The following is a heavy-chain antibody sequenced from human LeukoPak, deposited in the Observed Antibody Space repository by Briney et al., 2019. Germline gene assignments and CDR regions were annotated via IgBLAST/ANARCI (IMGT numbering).Heavy chain of an antibody. CDR1: GGSISSGSYY. D-gene: IGHD5-18*01. V-gene: IGHV4-61*02. Sequence: SETLSLTCTVSGGSISSGSYYWSWIRQPAGKGLEWIGRIYTSGSTNYNPSLKSRVTMSVDTSKNQFSLKLSSVTAADTAVYYCARDHSYSYGECFDYWGQGTLVTVSS. J-gene: IGHJ4*02. CDR2: IYTSGST. CDR3: ARDHSYSYGECFDY.